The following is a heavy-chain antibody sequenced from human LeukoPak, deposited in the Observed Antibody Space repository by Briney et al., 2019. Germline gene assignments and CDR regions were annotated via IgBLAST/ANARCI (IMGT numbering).Heavy chain of an antibody. V-gene: IGHV1-46*01. J-gene: IGHJ3*02. CDR1: GYTFTRNY. CDR3: ARDSIAAARNDAFDI. Sequence: ASVKVSCKASGYTFTRNYIHWVRQAPGQGLEWMGIINPSGGSTSYAQKFQGRVTMTRDTSTSTAYMELSSLRSEDTAVYYCARDSIAAARNDAFDIWGQGTMVTVSS. D-gene: IGHD6-13*01. CDR2: INPSGGST.